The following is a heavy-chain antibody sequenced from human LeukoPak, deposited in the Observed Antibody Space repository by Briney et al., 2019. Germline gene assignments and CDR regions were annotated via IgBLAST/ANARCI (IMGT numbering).Heavy chain of an antibody. D-gene: IGHD3-10*01. CDR1: GYSISSGYY. CDR2: IYHSGST. V-gene: IGHV4-38-2*02. J-gene: IGHJ4*02. CDR3: ARDLGPILVRGVIENGIDY. Sequence: SETLSLTCTVSGYSISSGYYWGWIRQPPGKGLEWIGSIYHSGSTYYNPSLKSRVTISVDTSKNQFSLKLSSVTAADTAVYYCARDLGPILVRGVIENGIDYWGQGTLVTVSS.